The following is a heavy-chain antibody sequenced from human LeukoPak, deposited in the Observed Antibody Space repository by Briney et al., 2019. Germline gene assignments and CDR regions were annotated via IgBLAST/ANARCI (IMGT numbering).Heavy chain of an antibody. CDR2: IHYSGNT. J-gene: IGHJ1*01. V-gene: IGHV4-31*03. CDR3: ARDGFGGGSFFL. Sequence: PSQTLSLTCTVSGGSISSGGYYWSWIRQHLGKGLEWIGYIHYSGNTYYNPSLKSRVTISVDTSKNQFSLKLGSVTAADTAVYYCARDGFGGGSFFLWGQGTRVTVSS. CDR1: GGSISSGGYY. D-gene: IGHD2-15*01.